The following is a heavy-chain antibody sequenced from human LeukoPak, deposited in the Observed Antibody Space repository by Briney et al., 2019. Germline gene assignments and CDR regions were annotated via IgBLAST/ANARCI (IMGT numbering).Heavy chain of an antibody. D-gene: IGHD6-13*01. CDR2: ISYDGSNK. Sequence: GRSLRLSCAASGFTFSSYGTHWVRQAPGKGLEWVAVISYDGSNKYYADSVKGRFTISRDNSKNTLYLQMNSLRAEDTAVYYCAKDDLPGYSSSWFVYWGQGTLVTVSS. CDR3: AKDDLPGYSSSWFVY. CDR1: GFTFSSYG. J-gene: IGHJ5*01. V-gene: IGHV3-30*18.